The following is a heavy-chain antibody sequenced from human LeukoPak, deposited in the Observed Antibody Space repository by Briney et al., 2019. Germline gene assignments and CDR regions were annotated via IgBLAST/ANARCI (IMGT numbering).Heavy chain of an antibody. J-gene: IGHJ6*02. CDR2: ISAYNGNT. D-gene: IGHD3-22*01. CDR3: ARVSSPGVVTINQYYYYYGMDV. CDR1: GYTFTSYG. Sequence: ASVKVSCKASGYTFTSYGISWVRQAPGQGLEWMGWISAYNGNTNHAQKLQGRVTMTTDTSTSTAYMELRSLRSDDTAVYYCARVSSPGVVTINQYYYYYGMDVWGQGTTVTVSS. V-gene: IGHV1-18*01.